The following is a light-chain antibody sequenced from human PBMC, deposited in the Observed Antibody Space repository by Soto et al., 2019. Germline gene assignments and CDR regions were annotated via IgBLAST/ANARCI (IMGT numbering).Light chain of an antibody. V-gene: IGKV3-15*01. J-gene: IGKJ1*01. Sequence: IVLTQSPGTLSLSPGERATLSCRASQSVSSSYLAWYQQKPGQAPRLLIYGTSTRATGIPAGFSGSGSGTEFTLTITSLQSEDFAIYYCQQYNNWPRTFGQGTKVDIK. CDR2: GTS. CDR1: QSVSSSY. CDR3: QQYNNWPRT.